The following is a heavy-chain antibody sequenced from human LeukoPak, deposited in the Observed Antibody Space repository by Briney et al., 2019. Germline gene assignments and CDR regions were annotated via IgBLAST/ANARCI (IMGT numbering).Heavy chain of an antibody. CDR2: ISGSGGST. J-gene: IGHJ4*02. D-gene: IGHD3-22*01. CDR1: GFTFSSYA. CDR3: AKRGYYYDSSGYYYFDY. Sequence: GGSLRLSCAASGFTFSSYAMSCVRQAPGKGLEWVSAISGSGGSTYYADSVKGRFTISRDSSKNTLYLQMNSLRAEDTAVYYCAKRGYYYDSSGYYYFDYWGQGTLVTVTS. V-gene: IGHV3-23*01.